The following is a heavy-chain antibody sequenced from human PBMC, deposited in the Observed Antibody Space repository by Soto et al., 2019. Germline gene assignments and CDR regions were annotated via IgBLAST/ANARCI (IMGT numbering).Heavy chain of an antibody. CDR3: VREGRFGEWFFDV. Sequence: QVHLVDSGGGVAQPGRSLRLSCVASGFSFSDFGMQWVRQARGEGLDWVAVVSAAGDVQLYAEPVKGRFTISRDNVKTTVYLQMDSLRIEDTAVYYCVREGRFGEWFFDVWGRGTLVTVSS. D-gene: IGHD3-10*01. CDR1: GFSFSDFG. J-gene: IGHJ2*01. CDR2: VSAAGDVQ. V-gene: IGHV3-30*03.